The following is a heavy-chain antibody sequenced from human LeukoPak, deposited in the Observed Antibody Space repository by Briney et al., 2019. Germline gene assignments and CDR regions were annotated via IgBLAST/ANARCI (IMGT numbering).Heavy chain of an antibody. Sequence: GGSLRLSCAASGSTFSNYAMGWVRRAPGKGLEWVSGISGSDYAYYTDSVKGRFTISRDNSKNTLYLQMNTLRAEDTAVYYCAKGVRYLDWWILDYWGQGTLVPVSS. CDR3: AKGVRYLDWWILDY. D-gene: IGHD3-9*01. V-gene: IGHV3-23*01. CDR1: GSTFSNYA. J-gene: IGHJ4*02. CDR2: ISGSDYA.